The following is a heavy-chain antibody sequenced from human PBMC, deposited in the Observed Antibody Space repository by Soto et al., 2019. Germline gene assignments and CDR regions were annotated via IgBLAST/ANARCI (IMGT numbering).Heavy chain of an antibody. Sequence: QVQLVQSGAEVKKPGASVKVSCKASGYTFTSYGISWVRQAPGQGLEWMGWISAYNGNTKSAQKLQGRVTMTTDTSTGKAYMERRSLRSDDTAVYSCARDLAVGLVDYWGQGTLVTVSS. V-gene: IGHV1-18*01. CDR3: ARDLAVGLVDY. D-gene: IGHD6-19*01. J-gene: IGHJ4*02. CDR2: ISAYNGNT. CDR1: GYTFTSYG.